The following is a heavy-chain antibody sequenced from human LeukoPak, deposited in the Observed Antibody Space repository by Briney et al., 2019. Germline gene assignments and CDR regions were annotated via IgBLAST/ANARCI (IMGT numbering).Heavy chain of an antibody. CDR2: NSAYNGNT. CDR3: ARDQETSGVGGFDI. Sequence: ASVKVSCKASGYTFISYGFNWVRQAPGQGLEWMGWNSAYNGNTNYAQKLQGRVTMTTDTSTSTAYMELRSLRSDDTAVYYCARDQETSGVGGFDIWGQGTMVTVSS. D-gene: IGHD3-10*01. CDR1: GYTFISYG. V-gene: IGHV1-18*01. J-gene: IGHJ3*02.